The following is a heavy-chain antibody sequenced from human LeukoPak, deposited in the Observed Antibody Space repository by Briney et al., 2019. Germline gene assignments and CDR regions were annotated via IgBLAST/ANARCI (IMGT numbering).Heavy chain of an antibody. CDR1: GFTFSSYS. Sequence: GGSLRLSCAASGFTFSSYSMTWVRQAPGKGLEWVAFIRYDGSNKYYADSVKGRFTISRDNSKNTLYLQMNSLRAEDTAVYYCAKDQGIAVAGTDYWGQGTLVTVSS. CDR2: IRYDGSNK. V-gene: IGHV3-30*02. J-gene: IGHJ4*02. CDR3: AKDQGIAVAGTDY. D-gene: IGHD6-19*01.